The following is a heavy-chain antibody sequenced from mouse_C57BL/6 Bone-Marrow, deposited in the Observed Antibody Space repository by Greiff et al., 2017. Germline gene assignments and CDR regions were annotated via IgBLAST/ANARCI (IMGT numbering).Heavy chain of an antibody. CDR1: GFSLTSYG. D-gene: IGHD1-1*01. J-gene: IGHJ4*01. CDR2: IWSGGST. CDR3: ARNFYYGSSLYYAMDY. Sequence: QVQLKESGPGLVQPSQSLSITCTVSGFSLTSYGVHWVRQSPGKGLEWLGVIWSGGSTDYNAAFISRLSISKDNSKSQVFFKMNSLQADDTAIYYCARNFYYGSSLYYAMDYWGQGTSVTVSS. V-gene: IGHV2-2*01.